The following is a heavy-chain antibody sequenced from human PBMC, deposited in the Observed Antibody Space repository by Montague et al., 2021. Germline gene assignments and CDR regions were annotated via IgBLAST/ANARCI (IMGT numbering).Heavy chain of an antibody. CDR3: ARGQWLVPYYLDS. D-gene: IGHD6-19*01. CDR2: IYYTGSS. Sequence: SETLSLTCTVSGGSVSTGNYYWTWIRQPPGKELEWIGYIYYTGSSKYNPSLESRVTTSISTSKKQFTLTLSSVTAADTAAYYCARGQWLVPYYLDSWGQGTLVTVSS. J-gene: IGHJ4*02. V-gene: IGHV4-61*01. CDR1: GGSVSTGNYY.